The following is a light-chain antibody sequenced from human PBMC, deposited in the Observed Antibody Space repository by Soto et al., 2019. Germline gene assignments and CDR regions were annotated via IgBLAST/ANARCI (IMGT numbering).Light chain of an antibody. CDR1: SSDVGGYNY. V-gene: IGLV2-14*01. J-gene: IGLJ1*01. CDR2: DVS. Sequence: QSALTQPASVSGSPGQSITISCTGTSSDVGGYNYVSWYQQHPGKAPKLMIYDVSYRPSGVSNRFSGSKSGSTASLTISGLQAEDEADYYCSSYTSSTTPYVFGTGTKLTV. CDR3: SSYTSSTTPYV.